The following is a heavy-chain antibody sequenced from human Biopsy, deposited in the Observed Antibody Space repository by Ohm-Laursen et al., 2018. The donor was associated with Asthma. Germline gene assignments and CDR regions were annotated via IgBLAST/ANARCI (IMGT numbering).Heavy chain of an antibody. CDR1: GGTFSTFT. CDR3: ATPPVGSISYFDS. CDR2: ILPILGTS. Sequence: SSVKVSCKASGGTFSTFTITWVRQAPGQALEWMGGILPILGTSDYAQKFQGRVTITADESTRTAYMELSSLRSEDTAVYYCATPPVGSISYFDSWGQGTLVTVSS. V-gene: IGHV1-69*01. D-gene: IGHD1-26*01. J-gene: IGHJ4*02.